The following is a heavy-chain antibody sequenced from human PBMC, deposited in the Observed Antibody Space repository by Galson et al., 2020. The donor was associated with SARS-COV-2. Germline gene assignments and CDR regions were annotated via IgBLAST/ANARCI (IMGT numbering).Heavy chain of an antibody. V-gene: IGHV3-53*01. D-gene: IGHD2-2*02. Sequence: GGSLRLSCAASGFTVSGSYMHWVRQAPGKGLEWVSVIYADGGTDYADFVKVRFSISRDNSKNTLYLQMNSLSVEDTDVYFCARIGYMADGWGQGTLVTVSS. CDR1: GFTVSGSY. J-gene: IGHJ4*02. CDR2: IYADGGT. CDR3: ARIGYMADG.